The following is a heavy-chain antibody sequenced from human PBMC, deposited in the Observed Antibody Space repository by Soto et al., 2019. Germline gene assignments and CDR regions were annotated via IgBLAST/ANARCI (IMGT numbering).Heavy chain of an antibody. D-gene: IGHD5-12*01. V-gene: IGHV1-46*01. CDR2: INPSGGST. CDR3: ARGDSGYDLTRPDNWFDP. J-gene: IGHJ5*02. Sequence: VKVSCKASGYTFTSYYMHWVRQAPGQGLEWMGIINPSGGSTSYAQKFQGRVTMTRDTSTSTVYMELSSLRSEDTAVYYCARGDSGYDLTRPDNWFDPWGQGTLVTVSS. CDR1: GYTFTSYY.